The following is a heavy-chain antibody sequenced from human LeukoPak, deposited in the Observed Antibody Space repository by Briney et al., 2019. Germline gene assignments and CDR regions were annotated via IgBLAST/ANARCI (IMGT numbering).Heavy chain of an antibody. J-gene: IGHJ5*02. CDR2: IIPIFGTA. D-gene: IGHD1-26*01. V-gene: IGHV1-69*13. Sequence: SVKVSSKPSGGTFSSYAISWVRQAPGQGLEWMGGIIPIFGTANYAQKFQGRVTITADESTSTAYMELSSLRSEDTAVYYCARDRRVGATHNWFDPWGQETLVTVSS. CDR1: GGTFSSYA. CDR3: ARDRRVGATHNWFDP.